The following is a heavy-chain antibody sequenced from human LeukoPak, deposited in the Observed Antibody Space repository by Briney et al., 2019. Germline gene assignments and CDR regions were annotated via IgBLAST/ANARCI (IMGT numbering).Heavy chain of an antibody. CDR3: AREGTDQHYYYYVDV. CDR1: GGSIRSYY. Sequence: TSETLSLTCTVSGGSIRSYYWSWIRQPPGKGLEWIGYIYYSGSTNYNPSLKSRVTISVDTSKNQFSLKLSSVTAADTAVYYCAREGTDQHYYYYVDVWGKGTTVTVSS. V-gene: IGHV4-59*01. CDR2: IYYSGST. J-gene: IGHJ6*03. D-gene: IGHD3-10*01.